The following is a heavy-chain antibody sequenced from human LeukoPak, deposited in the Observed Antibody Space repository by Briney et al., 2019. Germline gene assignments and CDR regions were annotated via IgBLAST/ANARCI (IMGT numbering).Heavy chain of an antibody. D-gene: IGHD1-26*01. V-gene: IGHV3-74*01. J-gene: IGHJ4*02. CDR1: GFTFGSYY. Sequence: PGGSLRLSCAASGFTFGSYYMHWVRQAPGKGLVWVSRINRDGSTTNYADSVKGRFTISRDNAKNTLYLQMNSLRAEDTAVYYCAREPRNEGATVDHSGQGTLVTVFS. CDR2: INRDGSTT. CDR3: AREPRNEGATVDH.